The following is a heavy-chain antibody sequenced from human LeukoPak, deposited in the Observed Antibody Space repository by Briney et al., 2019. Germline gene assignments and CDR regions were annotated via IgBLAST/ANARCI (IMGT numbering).Heavy chain of an antibody. CDR3: ASLSGSYYSGRWFDP. CDR2: IYYSGST. V-gene: IGHV4-39*07. D-gene: IGHD3-10*01. Sequence: PSETLSLTCTVSGGSISSSSYYWGWIRQPPGKGLEWIGSIYYSGSTYYNPSLKSRVTISVDTSKNQFSLKLSSVTAADTAVYYCASLSGSYYSGRWFDPWGQGTLVTVSS. J-gene: IGHJ5*02. CDR1: GGSISSSSYY.